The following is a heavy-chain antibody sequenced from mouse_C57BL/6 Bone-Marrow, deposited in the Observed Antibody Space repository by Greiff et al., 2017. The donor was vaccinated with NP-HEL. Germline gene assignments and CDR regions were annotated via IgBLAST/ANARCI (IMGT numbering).Heavy chain of an antibody. CDR2: IYPRDGSN. D-gene: IGHD2-3*01. V-gene: IGHV1-85*01. Sequence: VQLQQSGPELVKPGASVKLSCKASGYTFTSYDINWVKQRPGQGLEWIGWIYPRDGSNKYNEKFKGKATLTVDTSSSTAYMELHSLTSEDSAVYFCARGDGPFDYWGQGTTLTVSS. CDR3: ARGDGPFDY. CDR1: GYTFTSYD. J-gene: IGHJ2*01.